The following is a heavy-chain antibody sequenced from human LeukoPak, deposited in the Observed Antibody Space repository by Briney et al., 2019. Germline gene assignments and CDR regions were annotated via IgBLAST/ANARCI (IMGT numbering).Heavy chain of an antibody. J-gene: IGHJ4*02. CDR3: ARVGQLAPLPLRYYFDY. CDR1: GFTFSSYW. D-gene: IGHD6-6*01. V-gene: IGHV3-7*04. Sequence: GGSLRPSCAASGFTFSSYWMSWVRQAPGKGLEWVANIKQDGSEKYYVDSVKGRFTISRDNAKNSLYLQMNSLRAEDTAVYYCARVGQLAPLPLRYYFDYWGQGTLVTVSS. CDR2: IKQDGSEK.